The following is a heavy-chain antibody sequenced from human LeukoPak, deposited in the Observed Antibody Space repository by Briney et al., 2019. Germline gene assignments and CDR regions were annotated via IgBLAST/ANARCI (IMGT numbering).Heavy chain of an antibody. Sequence: ASVKVSCKASGYTFTSYDINWVRQATGQGLEWMGWMNPNSGNTGYAQKFQGRVTMTRNTSISTAYMELSSLRSEDTAVYYCEMRDIMVREPDFDYWGQGTLVTVSS. CDR1: GYTFTSYD. J-gene: IGHJ4*02. CDR3: EMRDIMVREPDFDY. CDR2: MNPNSGNT. D-gene: IGHD3-10*01. V-gene: IGHV1-8*01.